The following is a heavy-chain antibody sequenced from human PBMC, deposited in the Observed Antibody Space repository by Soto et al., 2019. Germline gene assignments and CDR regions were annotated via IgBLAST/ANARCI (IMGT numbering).Heavy chain of an antibody. CDR3: ARDPGGTGTTGYYYYYGMDV. CDR1: GFTFSSYS. V-gene: IGHV3-21*01. D-gene: IGHD1-1*01. CDR2: ISSSSSYI. Sequence: PGGSLRLSCAASGFTFSSYSMNWVRQAPGKGLEWVSSISSSSSYIYYADSVKGRFTISRDNAKNSLYLQMNSLRAEDTAVYYCARDPGGTGTTGYYYYYGMDVWGQGTTVTVSS. J-gene: IGHJ6*02.